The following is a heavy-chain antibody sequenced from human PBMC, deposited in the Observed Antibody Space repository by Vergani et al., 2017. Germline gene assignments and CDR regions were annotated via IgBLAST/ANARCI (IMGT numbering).Heavy chain of an antibody. V-gene: IGHV4-59*02. D-gene: IGHD3-10*01. J-gene: IGHJ4*02. CDR1: GASVNSYY. Sequence: QVKLQESGPGLVKPSETLSLTCTVSGASVNSYYWSWIRQPPGKGLEWMGYVSFRGDTLYDPSVKCRMTISLNTSSNQFSLYLTSVTAADTAVYYCAGARIYYGAGSPDCWGQGSLVTVSS. CDR2: VSFRGDT. CDR3: AGARIYYGAGSPDC.